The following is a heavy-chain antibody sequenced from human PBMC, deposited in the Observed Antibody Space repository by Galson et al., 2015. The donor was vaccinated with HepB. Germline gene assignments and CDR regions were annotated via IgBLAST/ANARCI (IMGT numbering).Heavy chain of an antibody. D-gene: IGHD6-19*01. J-gene: IGHJ4*02. V-gene: IGHV3-30*18. CDR3: AKSMGVISSGFDN. CDR2: ISYDGSNK. CDR1: GFTFSSYG. Sequence: SLRLSCAASGFTFSSYGMHWVRQAPGKGLEWVAVISYDGSNKYYADSVKGRFTISRDNSKNTLYLQMNSLRAEDTAVYYCAKSMGVISSGFDNWGQGTLVTVSS.